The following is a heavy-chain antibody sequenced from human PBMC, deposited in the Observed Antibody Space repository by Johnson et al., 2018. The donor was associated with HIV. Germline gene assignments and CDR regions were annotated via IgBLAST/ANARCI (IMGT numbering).Heavy chain of an antibody. V-gene: IGHV3-30*18. CDR2: ISYDGTNK. D-gene: IGHD2/OR15-2a*01. J-gene: IGHJ3*02. CDR1: GFTFSSYG. Sequence: QVQLVESGGGVVQPGRSLRLSCAASGFTFSSYGMHWVRQAPGKGLEWVTVISYDGTNKYYADSVKGRFTISRDNSKNTLYLQMNSLRAEDTAVYYCAKEQAFRGAFDIWGQGTMVIVSS. CDR3: AKEQAFRGAFDI.